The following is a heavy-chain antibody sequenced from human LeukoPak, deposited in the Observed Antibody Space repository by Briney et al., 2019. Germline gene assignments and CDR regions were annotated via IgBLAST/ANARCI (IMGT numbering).Heavy chain of an antibody. CDR3: ARGGYGDYYYYYGMDV. CDR2: IIPILGIA. D-gene: IGHD4-17*01. J-gene: IGHJ6*02. CDR1: GGTFSSYA. Sequence: SVKVSCKASGGTFSSYAISWVRQAPGQGLEWMGRIIPILGIANYAQKFQGRVTITADESTSTAYMELSSLRSEDTAVYYCARGGYGDYYYYYGMDVWGQGTTVTVSS. V-gene: IGHV1-69*04.